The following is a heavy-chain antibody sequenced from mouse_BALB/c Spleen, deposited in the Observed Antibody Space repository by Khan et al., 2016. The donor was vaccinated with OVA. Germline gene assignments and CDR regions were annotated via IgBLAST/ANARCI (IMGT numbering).Heavy chain of an antibody. D-gene: IGHD1-1*01. V-gene: IGHV1S136*01. CDR2: IYPYNDDT. CDR1: GYTFTAYV. CDR3: ARRVLYYFDY. Sequence: VQLKQSGPELVKPGASVKMSCKASGYTFTAYVIHWVKQKPGQGLEWIGYIYPYNDDTKYNEKFKGKATLTSDKSSSTAFMELSSLTSEDSAGYYCARRVLYYFDYWGQGTTLTVSS. J-gene: IGHJ2*01.